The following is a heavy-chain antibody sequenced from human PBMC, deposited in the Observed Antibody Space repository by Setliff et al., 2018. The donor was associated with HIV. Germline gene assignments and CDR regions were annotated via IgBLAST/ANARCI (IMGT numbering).Heavy chain of an antibody. Sequence: ASETLSLTCAVYGGSLSGYYWSWIRQPPGKGLEWFGEINHSGSTNYNPSLKSRVTISVDTSKNQFSLKLSSVTAADTAVYYCARTGYSSSWYLFDYWGQGTLVTVSS. V-gene: IGHV4-34*01. J-gene: IGHJ4*02. CDR1: GGSLSGYY. CDR3: ARTGYSSSWYLFDY. CDR2: INHSGST. D-gene: IGHD6-13*01.